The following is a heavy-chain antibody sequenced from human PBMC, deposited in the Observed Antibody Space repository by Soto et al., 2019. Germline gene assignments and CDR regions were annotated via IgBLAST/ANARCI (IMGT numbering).Heavy chain of an antibody. CDR1: GGTFSSYA. CDR3: ARGGSGYYTFIYYYYGMDV. J-gene: IGHJ6*02. CDR2: IIPIFGTA. D-gene: IGHD3-3*01. V-gene: IGHV1-69*13. Sequence: SVKVSCKASGGTFSSYAISWVRQAPGQGLEWMGGIIPIFGTANYAQKFQGRVTITADESTSTAYMELSSLRSEDTAVYYCARGGSGYYTFIYYYYGMDVWGQGTTVTVSS.